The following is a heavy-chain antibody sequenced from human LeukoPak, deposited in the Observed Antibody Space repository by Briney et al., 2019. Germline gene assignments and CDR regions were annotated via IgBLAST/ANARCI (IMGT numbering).Heavy chain of an antibody. Sequence: PGGSLRLSCAVSGFPLSSYAMSWVRQAPGKGLEWVSATSSSDAGTYYADSVRGRFTISRDNSKNTLYLQMNSLRAEDTAVYYCAKGQDYYDSSGHYEADAFDIWGQGTMVTVSS. CDR2: TSSSDAGT. CDR3: AKGQDYYDSSGHYEADAFDI. D-gene: IGHD3-22*01. CDR1: GFPLSSYA. V-gene: IGHV3-23*01. J-gene: IGHJ3*02.